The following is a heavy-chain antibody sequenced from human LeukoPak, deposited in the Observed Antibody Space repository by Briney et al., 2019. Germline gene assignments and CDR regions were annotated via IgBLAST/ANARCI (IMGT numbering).Heavy chain of an antibody. D-gene: IGHD6-13*01. CDR2: INPSGGST. CDR1: GYTFTSYY. Sequence: ASVKVSCKASGYTFTSYYMHWVRQAPGQGLEWMGIINPSGGSTSYAQKFQGRVTMTRDTSTSTVYMELSSLRSEDTAVYYCAKDSYGSSWYGYMDVWGKGTTVTVSS. V-gene: IGHV1-46*01. CDR3: AKDSYGSSWYGYMDV. J-gene: IGHJ6*03.